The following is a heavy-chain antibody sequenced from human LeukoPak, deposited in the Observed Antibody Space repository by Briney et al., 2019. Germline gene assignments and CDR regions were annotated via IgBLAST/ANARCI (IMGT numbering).Heavy chain of an antibody. Sequence: GGSLRLSCAVSGFTFSNYGMSGVRQAPGEGVEWGVNIKPDVGEKHYADSVKGRFTISRDNAKSSLYLQMNSLRAEDTAMYYCARGGGAFWGQGTLVTVSS. J-gene: IGHJ4*02. CDR1: GFTFSNYG. CDR2: IKPDVGEK. CDR3: ARGGGAF. D-gene: IGHD1-26*01. V-gene: IGHV3-7*01.